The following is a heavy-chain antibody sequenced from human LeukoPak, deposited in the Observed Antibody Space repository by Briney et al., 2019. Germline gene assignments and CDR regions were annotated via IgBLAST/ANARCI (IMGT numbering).Heavy chain of an antibody. D-gene: IGHD1-26*01. CDR2: ISSSSSYI. J-gene: IGHJ6*03. CDR3: ARGGGSYPYYYVDV. CDR1: GFTFSSYS. Sequence: GGSLRLSCAASGFTFSSYSMNWVRQAPGKGLEWVSSISSSSSYIYYADSVKGRFTISRDNAKNSLYLQMNSLRAEDTAVYYCARGGGSYPYYYVDVWGKGTTVTVSS. V-gene: IGHV3-21*01.